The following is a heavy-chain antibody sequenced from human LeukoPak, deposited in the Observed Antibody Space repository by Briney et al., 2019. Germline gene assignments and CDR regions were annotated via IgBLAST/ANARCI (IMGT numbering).Heavy chain of an antibody. CDR3: AKWIAARLSYFDY. D-gene: IGHD6-6*01. V-gene: IGHV3-23*01. J-gene: IGHJ4*02. Sequence: GGSLRLSCAASGFXFSSYAMSWVRQAPGKGLEWVSAISGSGGSTYYADSVKGRFTISRDNSKNTLYLQMNSLRAEDTAVYYCAKWIAARLSYFDYWGQGTLVTVSS. CDR2: ISGSGGST. CDR1: GFXFSSYA.